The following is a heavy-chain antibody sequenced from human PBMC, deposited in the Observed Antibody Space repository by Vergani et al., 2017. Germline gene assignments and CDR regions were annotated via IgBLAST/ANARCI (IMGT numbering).Heavy chain of an antibody. J-gene: IGHJ5*02. CDR3: ARQSGILQYLGDGFRYWLDP. Sequence: QVQLQESGPGVVKPSETLSLTCTASGGTISSSSYRWAWLRQPPGKELEWIGSIYYVGNADYNPSLESRVTMSVDTSKNQFSLNLISVTAADTAVYFCARQSGILQYLGDGFRYWLDPWGQGTLVTVSS. CDR2: IYYVGNA. CDR1: GGTISSSSYR. V-gene: IGHV4-39*01. D-gene: IGHD2/OR15-2a*01.